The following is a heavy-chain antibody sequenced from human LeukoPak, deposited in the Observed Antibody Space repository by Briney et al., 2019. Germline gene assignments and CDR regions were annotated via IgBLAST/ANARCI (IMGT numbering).Heavy chain of an antibody. CDR2: INSNSGGT. Sequence: ASVKVSCTASGYTFTSYAMHWVRQAPGQGLEWMGRINSNSGGTNYAQKFQGRVTMTRDTSISTAYMELSSLISDDTAVYYCARENTIFGVDYWGQGTLVTVSS. J-gene: IGHJ4*02. V-gene: IGHV1-2*06. CDR3: ARENTIFGVDY. CDR1: GYTFTSYA. D-gene: IGHD3-3*01.